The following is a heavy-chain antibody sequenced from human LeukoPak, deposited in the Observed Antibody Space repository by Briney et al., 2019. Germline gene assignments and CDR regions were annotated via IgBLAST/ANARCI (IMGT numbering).Heavy chain of an antibody. V-gene: IGHV1-2*02. CDR2: INPNSGGT. CDR3: ARAARYQPLDY. Sequence: ASVKVSCKASGYTFSNYGLNWVRQAPGQGLEWMGWINPNSGGTNYAQKFQGRVTMTRDTSISTAYMELSRLRSDDTAVYYCARAARYQPLDYWGQGTLVTVSS. J-gene: IGHJ4*02. CDR1: GYTFSNYG. D-gene: IGHD2-2*01.